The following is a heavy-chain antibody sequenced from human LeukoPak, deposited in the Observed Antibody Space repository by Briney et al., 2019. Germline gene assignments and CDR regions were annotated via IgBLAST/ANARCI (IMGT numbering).Heavy chain of an antibody. Sequence: GGSLRLSCAASGFTFRRYSMTWVRQAPGKGLEWVSSISSSSSYIYYADSVKGRFTISRDNTKNSLNLQMDSLRAEDTAVYYCARGRYYDISGYPFDAFDIWGQGTMVIVSS. J-gene: IGHJ3*02. CDR3: ARGRYYDISGYPFDAFDI. V-gene: IGHV3-21*01. CDR1: GFTFRRYS. CDR2: ISSSSSYI. D-gene: IGHD3-22*01.